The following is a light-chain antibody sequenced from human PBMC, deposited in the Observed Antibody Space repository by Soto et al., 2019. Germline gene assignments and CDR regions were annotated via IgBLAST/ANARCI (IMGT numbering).Light chain of an antibody. J-gene: IGLJ1*01. Sequence: LTQPASVSGSPGQSIAISCTGANSDLGDYDYVSWYQQRPGEAPKLMIYDVSNRPSGVSDRFSGSKSGNTASLTISGLQAEDEADYYCSSYTSSNASYAFGAGTKVTVL. V-gene: IGLV2-14*01. CDR2: DVS. CDR1: NSDLGDYDY. CDR3: SSYTSSNASYA.